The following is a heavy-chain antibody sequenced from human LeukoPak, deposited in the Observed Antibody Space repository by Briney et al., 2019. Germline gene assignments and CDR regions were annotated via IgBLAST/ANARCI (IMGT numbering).Heavy chain of an antibody. CDR3: AKDPPTVMANAFHI. CDR2: IWSDGNTK. D-gene: IGHD5-18*01. Sequence: GRSLRLSCAASGFIVSSCGMHWVRQAPGKGLEWVTVIWSDGNTKFYADSVKGRFTISRDNSKNTLYLQMNSLRADDTAVYSCAKDPPTVMANAFHIWGQGTMVTVS. V-gene: IGHV3-33*06. CDR1: GFIVSSCG. J-gene: IGHJ3*02.